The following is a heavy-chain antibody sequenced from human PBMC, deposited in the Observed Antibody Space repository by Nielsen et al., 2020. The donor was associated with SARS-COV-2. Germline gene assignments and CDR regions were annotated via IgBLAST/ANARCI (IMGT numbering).Heavy chain of an antibody. CDR3: ARGATRRYGSGSYYLNYYYMDV. V-gene: IGHV4-59*12. D-gene: IGHD3-10*01. Sequence: WIRQPPGKGLEWIGYIYYSGNTNDNPSLKSRVTISVDTSKNQFSLKLTSVTAADTAVYYCARGATRRYGSGSYYLNYYYMDVWGKGTTVTVSS. CDR2: IYYSGNT. J-gene: IGHJ6*03.